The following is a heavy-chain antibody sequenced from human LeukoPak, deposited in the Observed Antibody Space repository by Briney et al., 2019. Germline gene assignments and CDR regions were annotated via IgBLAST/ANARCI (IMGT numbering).Heavy chain of an antibody. V-gene: IGHV1-69*04. D-gene: IGHD6-13*01. CDR2: IIPILGIA. J-gene: IGHJ5*02. CDR3: AKYSSWYFWFDP. CDR1: GGTFSSYA. Sequence: SVKVSCKASGGTFSSYAISWVRQAPGQGLEWMGRIIPILGIANYAQKFQGRVTITADKSTSTAYMELSSLRSEDTAVYYCAKYSSWYFWFDPWGQGTLVTVSS.